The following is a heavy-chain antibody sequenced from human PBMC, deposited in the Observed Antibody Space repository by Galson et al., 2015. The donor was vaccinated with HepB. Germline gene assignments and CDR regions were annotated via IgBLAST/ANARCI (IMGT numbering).Heavy chain of an antibody. CDR3: AKSYYDILMGYYYYGMDV. CDR1: GFTFSSYS. V-gene: IGHV3-21*01. CDR2: ISSSSSYI. J-gene: IGHJ6*02. D-gene: IGHD3-9*01. Sequence: SLRLSCAATGFTFSSYSMNWVRQAPGKGLEWVSSISSSSSYIYYADSVKGRFTISRDNAKNSLYLQMNSLRAEDTAVYYCAKSYYDILMGYYYYGMDVWGQGTTVTVSS.